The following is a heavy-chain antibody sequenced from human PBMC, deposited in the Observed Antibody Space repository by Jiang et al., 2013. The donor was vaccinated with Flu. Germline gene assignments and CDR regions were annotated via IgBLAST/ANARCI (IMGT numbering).Heavy chain of an antibody. J-gene: IGHJ6*03. CDR2: IIPIFGTA. V-gene: IGHV1-69*01. Sequence: SGAEVKKPGSSVKVSCKASGGTFSSYAISWVRQAPGQGLEWMGGIIPIFGTANYAQKFQGRVTITADESTSTAYMELSSLRSEDTAVYYCARDYSRYGGSSSQVDYYYYMDVWGKGTTVTVSS. CDR3: ARDYSRYGGSSSQVDYYYYMDV. CDR1: GGTFSSYA. D-gene: IGHD6-6*01.